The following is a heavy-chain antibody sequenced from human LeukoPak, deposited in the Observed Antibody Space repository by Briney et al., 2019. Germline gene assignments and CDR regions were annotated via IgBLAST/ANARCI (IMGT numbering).Heavy chain of an antibody. Sequence: SETLSLTCTVSGGSISSSSYYWGWIRQPPGKGLEWIGSIYYSGSTYYNPSLKSRVTISVDTSKNQFSLKLSSVTAADTAVYYCAREMVGATPRLDYWGQGTLVSVSS. V-gene: IGHV4-39*02. CDR1: GGSISSSSYY. J-gene: IGHJ4*02. D-gene: IGHD1-26*01. CDR3: AREMVGATPRLDY. CDR2: IYYSGST.